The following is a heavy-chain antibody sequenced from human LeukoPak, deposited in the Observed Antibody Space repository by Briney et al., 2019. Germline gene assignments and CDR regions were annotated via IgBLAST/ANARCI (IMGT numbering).Heavy chain of an antibody. CDR1: GGSFSGYY. CDR2: INHSGST. J-gene: IGHJ5*02. Sequence: SETLSLTCAVYGGSFSGYYWSWIRQPPGKGLEWIGEINHSGSTNYNPSLKSRVTISVDTSKNQFSLKLSSVTAADTAVYYCARHPDGYPRFDPWGQGTLVTVSS. CDR3: ARHPDGYPRFDP. D-gene: IGHD5-24*01. V-gene: IGHV4-34*01.